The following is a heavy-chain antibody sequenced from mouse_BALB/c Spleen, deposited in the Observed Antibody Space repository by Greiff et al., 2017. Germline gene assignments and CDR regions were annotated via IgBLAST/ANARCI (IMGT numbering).Heavy chain of an antibody. D-gene: IGHD6-1*01. J-gene: IGHJ3*01. Sequence: VQLKQSGAELVRPGALVKLSCKASGFNIKDYYMHWVKQRPEQGLEWIGWIDPENGNTIYDPKFQGKASITVDTSSNTAYLQLSSLTSEDTAVYYCASESDQPLAYWGQGTLVTVSA. CDR3: ASESDQPLAY. V-gene: IGHV14-1*02. CDR2: IDPENGNT. CDR1: GFNIKDYY.